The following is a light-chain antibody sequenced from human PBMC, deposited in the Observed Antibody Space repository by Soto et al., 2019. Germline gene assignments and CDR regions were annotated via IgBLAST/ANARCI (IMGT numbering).Light chain of an antibody. J-gene: IGLJ3*02. CDR1: SSNIGSNY. CDR3: ATWDDSLGGVV. V-gene: IGLV1-47*01. CDR2: KTN. Sequence: QPVLTQPPSASGTPGQRVTISCSGTSSNIGSNYIYWYQHLPGTAPKLLIYKTNQRPSGVPDRFSGSKSGTSASLAISGLRSADEADYYCATWDDSLGGVVFGGGTKVTVL.